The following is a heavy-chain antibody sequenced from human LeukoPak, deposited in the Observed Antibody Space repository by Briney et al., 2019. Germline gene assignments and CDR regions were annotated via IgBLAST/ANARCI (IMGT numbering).Heavy chain of an antibody. D-gene: IGHD3-16*02. CDR1: GSTFSFYA. V-gene: IGHV1-69*05. CDR2: IVPKFGST. J-gene: IGHJ1*01. CDR3: ATDNLAPSGVKYFQV. Sequence: EASVTVSCKASGSTFSFYAINWVRQAPGQGLEWMGGIVPKFGSTNYAQKFHDRLSITTDDSTSAAYMELSSLEAEDAAVYYCATDNLAPSGVKYFQVWGPGTLVTVSS.